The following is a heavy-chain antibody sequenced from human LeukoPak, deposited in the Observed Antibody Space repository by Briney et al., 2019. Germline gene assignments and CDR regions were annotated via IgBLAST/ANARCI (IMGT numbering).Heavy chain of an antibody. CDR2: ISGSGGST. CDR3: ARDIVVVPAATDYYYYYGMDV. J-gene: IGHJ6*02. V-gene: IGHV3-23*01. D-gene: IGHD2-2*01. CDR1: GFTFSSYA. Sequence: GGSLRLSCAASGFTFSSYAMSWVRQAPGKGLEWVSAISGSGGSTYYADSVKGRFTISRDNAKNSLYLQMNSLRAEDTAVYYCARDIVVVPAATDYYYYYGMDVWGQGTTVTVSS.